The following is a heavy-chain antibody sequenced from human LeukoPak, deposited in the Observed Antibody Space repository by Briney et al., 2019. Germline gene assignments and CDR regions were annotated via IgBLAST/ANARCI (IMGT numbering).Heavy chain of an antibody. V-gene: IGHV4-39*07. D-gene: IGHD2-2*02. CDR1: GGSISSSSYY. CDR3: AHCWLYAGSFDP. CDR2: IYYSGST. Sequence: ASETLSLTCTVSGGSISSSSYYWGWIRQPPGKGLEWIGSIYYSGSTYYNPSLKSRVTISVDTSKNQFSLKLSSVTAADTAVYYCAHCWLYAGSFDPWGQGTLVTVSS. J-gene: IGHJ5*02.